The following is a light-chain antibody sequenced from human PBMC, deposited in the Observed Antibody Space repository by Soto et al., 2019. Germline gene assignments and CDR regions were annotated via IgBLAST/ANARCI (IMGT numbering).Light chain of an antibody. Sequence: DIQMTQSPSSLSASVGDRVTITCQASKDIKNYLNWYQQKPGKAPKLLIYGASILETGVPSRFSGSGSGTDFTCTISSLQPEDIATYYCQHYDDLPWAFGQGTKVAIK. V-gene: IGKV1-33*01. CDR2: GAS. J-gene: IGKJ1*01. CDR3: QHYDDLPWA. CDR1: KDIKNY.